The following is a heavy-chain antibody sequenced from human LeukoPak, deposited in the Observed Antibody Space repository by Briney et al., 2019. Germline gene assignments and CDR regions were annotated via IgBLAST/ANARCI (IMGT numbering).Heavy chain of an antibody. CDR2: IYYSGST. D-gene: IGHD2-15*01. Sequence: SETLSLTCTVSGGSISSYYWSWIRQPPGKGLEWIGYIYYSGSTNYNPSLKSRVTISVDTSKNQFSLKLSSVTAADTAVYYCARAYVQGWWSDAFDIWGQGTMVTVSS. CDR1: GGSISSYY. CDR3: ARAYVQGWWSDAFDI. J-gene: IGHJ3*02. V-gene: IGHV4-59*01.